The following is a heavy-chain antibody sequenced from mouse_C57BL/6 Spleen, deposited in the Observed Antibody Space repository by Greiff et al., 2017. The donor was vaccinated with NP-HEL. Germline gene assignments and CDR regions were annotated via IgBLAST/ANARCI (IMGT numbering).Heavy chain of an antibody. J-gene: IGHJ2*01. Sequence: QVQLQQPGAELVKPGASVKMSCKPSAYTFTSYWITWVKQRPGQGLEWIGDIYPGSGSTNYNEKFKSKATLTVDTSSSTAYMQLSSLTSEDSAVYYCASYYYSNYYFDYWGQGTTLTVSS. V-gene: IGHV1-55*01. D-gene: IGHD2-5*01. CDR2: IYPGSGST. CDR1: AYTFTSYW. CDR3: ASYYYSNYYFDY.